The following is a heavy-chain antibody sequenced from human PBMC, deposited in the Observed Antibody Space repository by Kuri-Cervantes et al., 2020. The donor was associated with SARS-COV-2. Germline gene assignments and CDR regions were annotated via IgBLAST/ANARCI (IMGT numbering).Heavy chain of an antibody. CDR1: GYTFTGYY. Sequence: ASVKVSCKASGYTFTGYYMHWVRQAPGQGLEWMGWINPNSGGTNYAQKFQGRVTMTRDTSINTAYMELSRLRSDDTAVYYCARARPRGQDIVVVPAAQKDYYYGMDVWGQGTTVTVSS. CDR3: ARARPRGQDIVVVPAAQKDYYYGMDV. D-gene: IGHD2-2*01. CDR2: INPNSGGT. V-gene: IGHV1-2*02. J-gene: IGHJ6*02.